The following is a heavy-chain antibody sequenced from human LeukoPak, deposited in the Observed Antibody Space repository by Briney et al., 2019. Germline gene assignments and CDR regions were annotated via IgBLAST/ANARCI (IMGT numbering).Heavy chain of an antibody. D-gene: IGHD5-24*01. J-gene: IGHJ5*02. Sequence: PGGSLRLSCAASGFTFSSYAMHWVRQAPGKGLEWVAVISYDGSNKYYADSVKGRFTISRDNSKNTLYLQMNSLRAEDTAVYCCARDPTGPPQIEMATSPWGQGTLVTVSS. V-gene: IGHV3-30-3*01. CDR1: GFTFSSYA. CDR3: ARDPTGPPQIEMATSP. CDR2: ISYDGSNK.